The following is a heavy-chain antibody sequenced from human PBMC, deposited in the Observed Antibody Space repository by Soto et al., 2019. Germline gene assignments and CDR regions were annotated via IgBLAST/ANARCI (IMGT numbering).Heavy chain of an antibody. Sequence: SETLALSCTASGATISSSSYCWGWIRQPPGKGRVWIGSIYFRGNTYYNPSLQTRVTISLDKSKSQFSLKLNSVTAADSAVYFCARLEGLATISYYFDFWGQGALVTV. J-gene: IGHJ4*02. D-gene: IGHD3-9*01. CDR3: ARLEGLATISYYFDF. CDR2: IYFRGNT. CDR1: GATISSSSYC. V-gene: IGHV4-39*01.